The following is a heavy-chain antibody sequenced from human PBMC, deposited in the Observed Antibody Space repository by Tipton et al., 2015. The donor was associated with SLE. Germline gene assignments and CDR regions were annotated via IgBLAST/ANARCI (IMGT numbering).Heavy chain of an antibody. CDR2: IYYSGST. CDR1: GGSISSSLYY. Sequence: TLSLTCTVSGGSISSSLYYWGWIRQPPGKGLEWIGSIYYSGSTYYNPSLKSRVTISVDTSKNQFSLKLSSVTAADTAVYYCARDWCSSTSCYGYYYMDVWGKGTTVTVSS. D-gene: IGHD2-2*01. CDR3: ARDWCSSTSCYGYYYMDV. J-gene: IGHJ6*03. V-gene: IGHV4-39*07.